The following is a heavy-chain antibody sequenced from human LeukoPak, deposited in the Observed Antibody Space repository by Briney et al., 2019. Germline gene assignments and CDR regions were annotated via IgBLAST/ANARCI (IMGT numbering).Heavy chain of an antibody. CDR1: GDSMSSYY. V-gene: IGHV4-59*08. CDR3: ARDKDDYVWGTYRW. J-gene: IGHJ4*02. Sequence: SETLSLTCTVSGDSMSSYYWSWIRQPPGKGLEWIGYIYYSGSTNYNPSLKSRLTISVDMSKNQFSLNLRSVTAADTAVYYCARDKDDYVWGTYRWWGQGMLVTVSS. CDR2: IYYSGST. D-gene: IGHD3-16*02.